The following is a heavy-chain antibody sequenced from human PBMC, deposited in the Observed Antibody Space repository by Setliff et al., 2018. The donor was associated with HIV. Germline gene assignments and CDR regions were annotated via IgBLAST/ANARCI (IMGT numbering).Heavy chain of an antibody. CDR1: GYTFTSYG. Sequence: GASVKVSCKASGYTFTSYGISWVRQAPGQGLEWTGGIIPLFGTANYAQKFQGRVTMTTDELMTTAYLELSSLRSEDTAVYYCASGSGYCKNGVCYIGVHRTPDKYYFDSWGQGALVTVSS. CDR3: ASGSGYCKNGVCYIGVHRTPDKYYFDS. D-gene: IGHD2-8*01. J-gene: IGHJ4*02. V-gene: IGHV1-69*05. CDR2: IIPLFGTA.